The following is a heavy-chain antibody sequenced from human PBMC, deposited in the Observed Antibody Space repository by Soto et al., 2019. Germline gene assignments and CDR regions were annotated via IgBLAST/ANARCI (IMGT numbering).Heavy chain of an antibody. Sequence: SETLSLTXAVYGGSFSGHSWTWIRQSPGKGLEWIGDINHSGRVNYSPSLKSRVTISLDTSKNQFSLTLSAVTAAETAMYYCSTRAYDTNGYYRFDPWGQGTLVTVS. CDR3: STRAYDTNGYYRFDP. CDR2: INHSGRV. V-gene: IGHV4-34*01. D-gene: IGHD3-22*01. CDR1: GGSFSGHS. J-gene: IGHJ5*01.